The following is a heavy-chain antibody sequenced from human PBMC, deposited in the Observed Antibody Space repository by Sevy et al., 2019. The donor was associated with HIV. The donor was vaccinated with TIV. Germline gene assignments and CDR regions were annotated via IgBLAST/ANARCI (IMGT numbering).Heavy chain of an antibody. J-gene: IGHJ4*01. V-gene: IGHV3-30*04. CDR2: ISFDGRNE. D-gene: IGHD2-8*01. Sequence: GGSLRLSCAASGFTFGNHAIHWVRQAPGKGLEWVAIISFDGRNEHYADSVKGGFTISRDNSKNTVYLQMTRLRTEDTAVYYCARDRCTDGVCFRSGYFDYWGQGTLVTVSS. CDR3: ARDRCTDGVCFRSGYFDY. CDR1: GFTFGNHA.